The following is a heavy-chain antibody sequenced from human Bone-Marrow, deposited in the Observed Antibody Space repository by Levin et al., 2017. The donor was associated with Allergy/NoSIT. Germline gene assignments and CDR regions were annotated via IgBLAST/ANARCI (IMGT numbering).Heavy chain of an antibody. CDR3: ARISGITSFYYGMDV. CDR1: GFTFRNFE. Sequence: SCAASGFTFRNFEMNWVRQAAGKGLEWVSYISSSGASIYYADSLKGRFTVSRDNAKNSLYLHMNSLRAADTAVYYCARISGITSFYYGMDVWGQGTTVTVSS. V-gene: IGHV3-48*03. D-gene: IGHD1-7*01. CDR2: ISSSGASI. J-gene: IGHJ6*02.